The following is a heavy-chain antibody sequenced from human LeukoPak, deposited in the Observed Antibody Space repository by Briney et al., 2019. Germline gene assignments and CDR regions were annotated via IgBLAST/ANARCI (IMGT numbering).Heavy chain of an antibody. J-gene: IGHJ4*02. D-gene: IGHD4-11*01. V-gene: IGHV3-7*01. CDR3: ARESDHSNYPGTFDH. CDR2: IKHDGSEK. Sequence: GGSLRLSCAAFGFTFSRYWMSWVRQAPGKRLEWVANIKHDGSEKYYVDSVKGRFTISRDNAKNSLSLRMNSLRVEDTALYYCARESDHSNYPGTFDHWGPGTLVAVSS. CDR1: GFTFSRYW.